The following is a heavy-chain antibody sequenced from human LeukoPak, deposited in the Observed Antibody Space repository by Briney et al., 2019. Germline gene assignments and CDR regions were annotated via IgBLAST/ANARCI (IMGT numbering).Heavy chain of an antibody. Sequence: PGGSLRLSCAASGFTVSSNYMSWVRQAPGKGLEWVSVIYSGGSTYYADSVKGRFTISRDNSKNTLYLQMNSLRAEDTAVYYCAGGDYDSSGYYYGIDYWGQGTLVTVSS. CDR3: AGGDYDSSGYYYGIDY. D-gene: IGHD3-22*01. V-gene: IGHV3-53*01. J-gene: IGHJ4*02. CDR2: IYSGGST. CDR1: GFTVSSNY.